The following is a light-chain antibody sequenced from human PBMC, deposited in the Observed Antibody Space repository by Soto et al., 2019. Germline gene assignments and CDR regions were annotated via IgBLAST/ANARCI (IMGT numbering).Light chain of an antibody. CDR3: QQYNHWPRMLS. J-gene: IGKJ4*01. Sequence: IQLTQSPSSLSASVGDRVTITCRASQGISNYLAWYQQKPGKAPKLLIYATSTLQTGVPSRFSGSGSLTDFTLTISSLQPEDFATYYCQQYNHWPRMLSFGGGTKVDIK. V-gene: IGKV1-9*01. CDR2: ATS. CDR1: QGISNY.